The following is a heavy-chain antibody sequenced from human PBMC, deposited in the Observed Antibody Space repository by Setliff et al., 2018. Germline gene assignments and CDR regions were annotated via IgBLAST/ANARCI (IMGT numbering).Heavy chain of an antibody. CDR3: AREYIQLWSRSLWGYFDL. Sequence: SETLSLTCTVSGDYISSQYWSWIRQPPGKGLEWIGYISNRGSTYYNPSLKSRVTISVDTSKDQFSLKLSSVTAADTAVYYCAREYIQLWSRSLWGYFDLWGRGTLVTSP. V-gene: IGHV4-59*11. CDR1: GDYISSQY. D-gene: IGHD5-18*01. CDR2: ISNRGST. J-gene: IGHJ2*01.